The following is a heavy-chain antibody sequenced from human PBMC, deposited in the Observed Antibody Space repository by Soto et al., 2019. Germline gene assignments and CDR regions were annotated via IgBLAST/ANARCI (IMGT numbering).Heavy chain of an antibody. CDR1: GFTFSTFW. Sequence: GGSLRLSCEAPGFTFSTFWMHWVRQAPGKGLVWVSRINSDGSSTNYADSVKGRVTISRDNAKNTLYLQLNSLRPEDTAVYYCARDFEYWGQGTLVTVSS. CDR2: INSDGSST. V-gene: IGHV3-74*01. CDR3: ARDFEY. J-gene: IGHJ4*02.